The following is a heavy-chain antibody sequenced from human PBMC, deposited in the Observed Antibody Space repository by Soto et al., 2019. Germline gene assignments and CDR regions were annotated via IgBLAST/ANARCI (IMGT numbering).Heavy chain of an antibody. CDR2: INHSGST. D-gene: IGHD3-10*01. CDR3: ARATRMVRGVITYPHFDY. Sequence: SETLFLTCAVYGGTFIGYYWSWISKPTGKGLEWIGEINHSGSTNYNPSLKSRVTISVDTSKNQFSLKLSSVTAADTAVYYCARATRMVRGVITYPHFDYWGQGTLVTVSS. CDR1: GGTFIGYY. V-gene: IGHV4-34*01. J-gene: IGHJ4*02.